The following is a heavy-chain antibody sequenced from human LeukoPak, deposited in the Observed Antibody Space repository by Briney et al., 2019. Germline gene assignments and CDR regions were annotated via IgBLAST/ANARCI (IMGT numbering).Heavy chain of an antibody. CDR1: DYSISSGYY. CDR3: ARGSGGDSCYXX. Sequence: SETLSLTCTVSDYSISSGYYWGWIRQPPRKGLEWIGSIYHSGSTYYNPSLKSRVTISVDTSKNQFFLKLSSVIAADTAMYYCARGSGGDSCYXXWGQXXLVT. CDR2: IYHSGST. J-gene: IGHJ1*01. V-gene: IGHV4-38-2*02. D-gene: IGHD2-15*01.